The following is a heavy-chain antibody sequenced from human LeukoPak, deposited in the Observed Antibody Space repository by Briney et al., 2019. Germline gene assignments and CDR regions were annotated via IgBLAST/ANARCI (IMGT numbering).Heavy chain of an antibody. CDR2: IYSGGST. CDR3: ARNWFDP. V-gene: IGHV3-53*05. J-gene: IGHJ5*02. Sequence: GGSLRLSCAASGFTVSSDYMSWVRQAPGKGLEWVSVIYSGGSTYYADSVKGRFTISRDKSKNTVYLQMNSLRFEDTAMYYCARNWFDPWGQGTLVTVSS. CDR1: GFTVSSDY.